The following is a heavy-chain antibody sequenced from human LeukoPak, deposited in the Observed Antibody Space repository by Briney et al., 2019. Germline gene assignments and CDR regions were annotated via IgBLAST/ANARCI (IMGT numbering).Heavy chain of an antibody. V-gene: IGHV4-59*08. CDR1: VGSIRSYY. CDR3: ARLTMPTGPGDY. Sequence: SETLSLTCSVSVGSIRSYYWRWMRQPPGKGLEWIGYIHYSGSANYNPSIKSRVTISVDPSKNLLSLKLTSVTAADTGVYYCARLTMPTGPGDYWGQGTLVTVSS. CDR2: IHYSGSA. J-gene: IGHJ4*02. D-gene: IGHD4/OR15-4a*01.